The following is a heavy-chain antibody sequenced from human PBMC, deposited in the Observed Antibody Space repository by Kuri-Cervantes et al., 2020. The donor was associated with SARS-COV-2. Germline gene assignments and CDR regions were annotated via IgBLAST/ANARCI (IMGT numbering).Heavy chain of an antibody. D-gene: IGHD1-26*01. V-gene: IGHV3-66*04. J-gene: IGHJ6*02. CDR3: ASHGSGSYSLGYYYYYGMDV. CDR2: IYSGGST. CDR1: GFTFDDYA. Sequence: GGSLRLSCAASGFTFDDYAMHWVRQAPGKGLEWVSVIYSGGSTYYADSVKGRFTISRDNSKNSLYLQMNSLRAEDTAVYYCASHGSGSYSLGYYYYYGMDVWGQGTTVTVSS.